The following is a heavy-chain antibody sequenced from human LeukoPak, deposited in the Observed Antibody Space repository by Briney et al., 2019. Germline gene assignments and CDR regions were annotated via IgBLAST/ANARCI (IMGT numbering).Heavy chain of an antibody. J-gene: IGHJ4*02. CDR2: IFHSGCT. CDR1: GGSISNYY. V-gene: IGHV4-59*01. CDR3: AREVAAAAMDF. Sequence: PSETLSLTCTVSGGSISNYYWTWIRQPPGKGLEWIGYIFHSGCTNYNPSLKSRVSISLDTSKSQFSLRLSSVTAADTAVYYCAREVAAAAMDFWGQGTLVTVSS. D-gene: IGHD2-2*01.